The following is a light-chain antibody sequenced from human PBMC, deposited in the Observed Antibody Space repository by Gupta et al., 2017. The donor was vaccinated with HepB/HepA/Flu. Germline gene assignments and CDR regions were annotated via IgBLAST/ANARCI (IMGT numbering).Light chain of an antibody. J-gene: IGLJ1*01. CDR1: SSNVGRDN. Sequence: QPVLPQPPSASGTPGQRVAISCSGSSSNVGRDNVYWYRQLPGTAPKLLIYNDDRRPSGVPDRFSGSKAGTSASLASSGLRSEDEADYYCAAWDNSLSAYVFGTGTWVTVL. CDR2: NDD. V-gene: IGLV1-47*02. CDR3: AAWDNSLSAYV.